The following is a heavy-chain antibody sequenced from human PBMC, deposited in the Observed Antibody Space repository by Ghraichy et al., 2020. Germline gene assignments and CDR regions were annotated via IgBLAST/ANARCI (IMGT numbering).Heavy chain of an antibody. J-gene: IGHJ4*02. CDR3: AKDRIPDGRYEIDY. CDR2: IVGNGGGI. D-gene: IGHD3-16*02. Sequence: GSLRLSCAASGFTFGTYAMNWVRQAPGKGLEWVSVIVGNGGGIYYADSVKGRFSISRDNSKNTLYLQMNNLRVEDTAVYYCAKDRIPDGRYEIDYWGRGTPVTVSS. V-gene: IGHV3-23*01. CDR1: GFTFGTYA.